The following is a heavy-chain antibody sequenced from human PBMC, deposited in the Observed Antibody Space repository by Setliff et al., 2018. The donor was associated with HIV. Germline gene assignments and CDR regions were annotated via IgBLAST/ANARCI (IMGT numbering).Heavy chain of an antibody. V-gene: IGHV4-31*03. Sequence: NPSETLSLTCTVSGGSISGGGYYWTWIRQYPGRGLEWIGYIYYSGTAYYKPSLRSRVTISVDTSMNQFSLNLNSVTAADTAVYYCARQGLTMNRGVPAPILYYFDYWGQG. CDR3: ARQGLTMNRGVPAPILYYFDY. CDR1: GGSISGGGYY. CDR2: IYYSGTA. D-gene: IGHD3-10*01. J-gene: IGHJ4*02.